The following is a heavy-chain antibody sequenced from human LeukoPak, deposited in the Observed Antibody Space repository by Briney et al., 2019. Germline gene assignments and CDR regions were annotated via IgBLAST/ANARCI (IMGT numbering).Heavy chain of an antibody. CDR3: AKDPRPYCGGDCYTPNWFDP. J-gene: IGHJ5*02. Sequence: GGPLRLSCAASGFTFSSYGMHWVRQAPGKGLEWVAFIRYDGSNKYYADSVKGRFTISRDNSKNTLYLQMNSLRAEDTAVYYCAKDPRPYCGGDCYTPNWFDPWGQGTLVTISS. D-gene: IGHD2-21*02. CDR1: GFTFSSYG. V-gene: IGHV3-30*02. CDR2: IRYDGSNK.